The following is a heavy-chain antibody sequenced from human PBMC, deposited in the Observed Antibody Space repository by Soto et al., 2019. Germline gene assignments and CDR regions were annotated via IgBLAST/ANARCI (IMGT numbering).Heavy chain of an antibody. J-gene: IGHJ6*01. CDR3: ARQVRRDYYYYDGMDV. Sequence: PGGSLRHSCAASGFTFSSYWMSWVRQAPGKGLEWVANIKQDGSEKYYVDSVKGRFTISRDNAQNSLYLQMNSLRAEDTAVYYCARQVRRDYYYYDGMDVWGQGTTVTVSS. CDR1: GFTFSSYW. CDR2: IKQDGSEK. V-gene: IGHV3-7*01. D-gene: IGHD2-2*01.